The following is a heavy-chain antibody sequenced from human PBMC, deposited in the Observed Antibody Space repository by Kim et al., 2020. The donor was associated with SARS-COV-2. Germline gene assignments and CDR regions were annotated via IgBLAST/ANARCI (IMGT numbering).Heavy chain of an antibody. V-gene: IGHV4-34*01. CDR1: GGSFSGYY. CDR3: ARGLAARRKPSPGWFDP. Sequence: SETLSLTCAVYGGSFSGYYWSWIRQPPGKGLEWIGEINHSGSTNYNPSLKSRVTISVDTSKNQFSLKLSSVTAADTAVYYCARGLAARRKPSPGWFDPWG. J-gene: IGHJ5*02. D-gene: IGHD6-6*01. CDR2: INHSGST.